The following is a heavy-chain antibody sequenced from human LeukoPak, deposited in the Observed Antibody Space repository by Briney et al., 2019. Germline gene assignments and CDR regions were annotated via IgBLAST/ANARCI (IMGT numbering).Heavy chain of an antibody. CDR3: VREVPGIMVAFDL. J-gene: IGHJ3*01. CDR2: INKEGSDQ. CDR1: GFAFNSYA. Sequence: PGGSLRLSCAASGFAFNSYAMSWVRQAPGKGLEWLANINKEGSDQYYVDSVKGRFTISRDTAQNSIYLQVNSLRADDTAVYYCVREVPGIMVAFDLWGQGTMLSVSS. D-gene: IGHD2-2*01. V-gene: IGHV3-7*04.